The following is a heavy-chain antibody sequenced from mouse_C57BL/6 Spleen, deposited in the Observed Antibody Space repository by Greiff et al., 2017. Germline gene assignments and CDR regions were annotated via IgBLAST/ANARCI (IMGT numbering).Heavy chain of an antibody. CDR2: IYPGDGDT. CDR1: GYAFSSSW. V-gene: IGHV1-82*01. Sequence: VQLQESGPELVKPGASVKISCKASGYAFSSSWMNWVKQRPGKGLEWIGRIYPGDGDTNYNGKFKGKATLTADKSSSTAYMKLSSLTSEDSAVYFCARHSSGYRYYAMDYWGQGTSVTVSS. D-gene: IGHD3-2*02. J-gene: IGHJ4*01. CDR3: ARHSSGYRYYAMDY.